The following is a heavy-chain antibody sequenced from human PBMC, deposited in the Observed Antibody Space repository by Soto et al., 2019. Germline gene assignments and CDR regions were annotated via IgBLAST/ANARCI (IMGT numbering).Heavy chain of an antibody. CDR1: GDSVRNQY. V-gene: IGHV4-4*09. D-gene: IGHD3-16*01. CDR2: IYRSGST. Sequence: PETLPFTCTVSGDSVRNQYWSWIRRPPGRGLEWIGYIYRSGSTKYNPSLKSRLTISVDTSKNQFSLKLSSVTAADTAVYYCARAADYGHVDVWGKGTTVTVAS. CDR3: ARAADYGHVDV. J-gene: IGHJ6*01.